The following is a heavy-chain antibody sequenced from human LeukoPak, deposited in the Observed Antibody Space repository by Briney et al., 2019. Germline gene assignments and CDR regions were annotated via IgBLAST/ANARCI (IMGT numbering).Heavy chain of an antibody. J-gene: IGHJ4*02. V-gene: IGHV3-30*18. Sequence: PGGSLRLSCAASGFTFSSYGMHWVRQAPGKGLEWVAVISYDGSNKYYADSVKGRFTISRDNSKNTLYLQMNSLRAEDTAVYYCAKVEGVRWDLDYWGQGTLVTVSS. D-gene: IGHD1-26*01. CDR1: GFTFSSYG. CDR3: AKVEGVRWDLDY. CDR2: ISYDGSNK.